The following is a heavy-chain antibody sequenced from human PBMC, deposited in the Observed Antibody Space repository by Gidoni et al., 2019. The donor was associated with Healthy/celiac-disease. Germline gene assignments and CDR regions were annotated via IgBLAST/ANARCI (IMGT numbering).Heavy chain of an antibody. CDR2: IYSGGST. D-gene: IGHD2-15*01. Sequence: EVQLVESGGGLMQPGGSLRLSCAASGFTVRSNYMIWFRQAPGKGLEWVSVIYSGGSTYYADSVKGRFTISRDNPKNTLYLQMNSLRAEDTAVYYCARAPPLYCSGGSCGFDIWGQGTMVTVSS. V-gene: IGHV3-53*01. CDR1: GFTVRSNY. CDR3: ARAPPLYCSGGSCGFDI. J-gene: IGHJ3*02.